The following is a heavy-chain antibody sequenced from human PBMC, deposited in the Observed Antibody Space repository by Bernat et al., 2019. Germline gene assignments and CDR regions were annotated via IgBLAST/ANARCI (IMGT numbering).Heavy chain of an antibody. J-gene: IGHJ4*02. CDR1: GFTFSSYW. CDR2: INSDGSST. V-gene: IGHV3-74*01. Sequence: EVQLVESGGGLVQPGGSLRLSCAASGFTFSSYWMHWVRQAPGKGLVWVSRINSDGSSTSYADSVKGRFTISRDNAKNTLYLQMNSLRAEDTAVYYCARDFGYCSGGSCYSFDYWGQGTLVTVSS. D-gene: IGHD2-15*01. CDR3: ARDFGYCSGGSCYSFDY.